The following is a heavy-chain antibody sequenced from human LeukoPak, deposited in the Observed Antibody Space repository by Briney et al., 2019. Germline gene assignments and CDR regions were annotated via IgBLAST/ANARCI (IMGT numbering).Heavy chain of an antibody. D-gene: IGHD2/OR15-2a*01. Sequence: KPSETLSLTCAVYGGSFSGYYWSWIRQPPGKGLEWIGEINHSGSTNYNPSLKSRVTISVDTSKNQFSLKLSSVTAADTAVYYCARSLSGNYYFDYWGQGTLVTVSS. CDR2: INHSGST. CDR3: ARSLSGNYYFDY. V-gene: IGHV4-34*01. CDR1: GGSFSGYY. J-gene: IGHJ4*02.